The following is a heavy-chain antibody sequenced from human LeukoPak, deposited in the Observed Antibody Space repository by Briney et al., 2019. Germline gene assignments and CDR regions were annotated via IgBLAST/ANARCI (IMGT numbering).Heavy chain of an antibody. CDR1: GFTFSTHP. CDR3: ASQGTGYHSG. Sequence: PGASLRLSCAASGFTFSTHPMSWVRQAPGKGLEWVSSISENGAGTYYADSAKGRFTISRDNSRNTMYLQMHSLRDGDTAVYYCASQGTGYHSGWGQGTLVTVSS. J-gene: IGHJ4*02. D-gene: IGHD3/OR15-3a*01. CDR2: ISENGAGT. V-gene: IGHV3-23*01.